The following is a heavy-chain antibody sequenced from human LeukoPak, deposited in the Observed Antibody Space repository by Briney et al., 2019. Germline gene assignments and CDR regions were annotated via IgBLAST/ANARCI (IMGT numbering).Heavy chain of an antibody. J-gene: IGHJ4*02. Sequence: GGSLRLSCAASGFTFSIYGMHWVRRAPGKGLEWVAVIWYDGSNKYYADSVKGRFTISRDNSKNTLYLQMNSLRAEDTAVYYCAKDGQGLTYYFDYWGQGTLVTVSS. CDR3: AKDGQGLTYYFDY. V-gene: IGHV3-30*02. CDR2: IWYDGSNK. D-gene: IGHD3-16*01. CDR1: GFTFSIYG.